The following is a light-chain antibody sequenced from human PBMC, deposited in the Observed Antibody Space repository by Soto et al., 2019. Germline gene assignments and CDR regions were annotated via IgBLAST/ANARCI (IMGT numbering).Light chain of an antibody. CDR2: KAS. CDR1: QSISSW. J-gene: IGKJ2*01. CDR3: QQYNSYSGYT. V-gene: IGKV1-5*03. Sequence: IQMTQSPSTLPASVGDRVTITCRASQSISSWLAWYQQKTEKAPKLLIYKASSLESGVPSRFSGSGSGTEFALTISSLQPDDVATYDCQQYNSYSGYTFGQGTKLEIK.